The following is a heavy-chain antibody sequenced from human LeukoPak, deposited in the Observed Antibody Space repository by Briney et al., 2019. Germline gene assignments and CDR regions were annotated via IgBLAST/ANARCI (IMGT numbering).Heavy chain of an antibody. CDR1: GYTFTSYY. CDR3: AREGASGFDY. Sequence: ASVKVSCKASGYTFTSYYMHWVREAPGQGLEWMGIISPSGGSTSYAQKFQGRVTMTRDTSTSTVYMELSSLRSEDTAVYYCAREGASGFDYWGQGTLVTVSS. D-gene: IGHD1-26*01. J-gene: IGHJ4*02. CDR2: ISPSGGST. V-gene: IGHV1-46*03.